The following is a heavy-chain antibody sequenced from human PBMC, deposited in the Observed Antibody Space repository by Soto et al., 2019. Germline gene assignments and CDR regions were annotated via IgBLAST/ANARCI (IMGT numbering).Heavy chain of an antibody. CDR2: ISYDGSNK. Sequence: QVQLVESGGGVVQPGRSLRLSCTASGFTFSSYAMHWVRQAPGKGLEWVAVISYDGSNKYYADSVKGRFTISRDNSKNTLELQMNCLRAEDTAVYYCARTVIWGQGTLVTVSS. CDR3: ARTVI. CDR1: GFTFSSYA. J-gene: IGHJ4*02. D-gene: IGHD2-21*01. V-gene: IGHV3-30-3*01.